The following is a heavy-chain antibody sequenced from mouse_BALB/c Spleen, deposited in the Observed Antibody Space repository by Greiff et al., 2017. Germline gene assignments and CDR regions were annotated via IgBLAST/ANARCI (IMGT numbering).Heavy chain of an antibody. Sequence: QVQLKQSGPELVRPGVSVKISCKGSSYTFTDYAMHWVKQSHAKSLEWIGVISTYYGNTNYNQKFKGKATMTVDKSSSTAYMELARLTSEDSAVYYCAREGTVWVDYWGQGTSVTVSS. CDR2: ISTYYGNT. CDR1: SYTFTDYA. D-gene: IGHD2-10*02. CDR3: AREGTVWVDY. V-gene: IGHV1-67*01. J-gene: IGHJ4*01.